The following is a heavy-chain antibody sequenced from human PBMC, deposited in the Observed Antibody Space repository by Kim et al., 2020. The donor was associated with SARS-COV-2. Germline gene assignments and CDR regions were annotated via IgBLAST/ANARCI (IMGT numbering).Heavy chain of an antibody. Sequence: GGSLRLSCAASGFTFDDYTMHWVRQAPGKGLEWVSLISWDGGSTYYADSVKGRFTISRDNSKNSLYLQMNSLRTEDTALYYCAKNRVPAAAQRDYYYGMDVWGQGTTVTVSS. CDR3: AKNRVPAAAQRDYYYGMDV. V-gene: IGHV3-43*01. CDR2: ISWDGGST. D-gene: IGHD2-2*01. CDR1: GFTFDDYT. J-gene: IGHJ6*02.